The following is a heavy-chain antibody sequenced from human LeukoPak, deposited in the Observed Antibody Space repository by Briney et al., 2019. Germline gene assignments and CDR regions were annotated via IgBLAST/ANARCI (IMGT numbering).Heavy chain of an antibody. Sequence: GGSLRLSCEASGSTFSTYSMNWVRQAPGKGLEWVSFISSSSLTIYYADSVKGRFTISRDNAKNSLYLQVNSLRDEDTAVYYCAKDMGFGDSVYWYFDLWGRGTLVTVSS. J-gene: IGHJ2*01. CDR1: GSTFSTYS. D-gene: IGHD4-17*01. CDR2: ISSSSLTI. V-gene: IGHV3-48*02. CDR3: AKDMGFGDSVYWYFDL.